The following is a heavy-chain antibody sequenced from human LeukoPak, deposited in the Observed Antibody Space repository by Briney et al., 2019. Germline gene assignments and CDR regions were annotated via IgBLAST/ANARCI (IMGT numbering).Heavy chain of an antibody. D-gene: IGHD3-3*01. CDR1: GFTFSSYA. CDR3: AKDPGDYDFWSGYYYFQH. Sequence: PGGSLRLSCAASGFTFSSYAMSWVRQAPGKGLEWVSAISGSGGSTYYADSVKGRFTISRDNSKNTLYLQMNSLRAEDTAVYYCAKDPGDYDFWSGYYYFQHWGQGTLVTASS. V-gene: IGHV3-23*01. CDR2: ISGSGGST. J-gene: IGHJ1*01.